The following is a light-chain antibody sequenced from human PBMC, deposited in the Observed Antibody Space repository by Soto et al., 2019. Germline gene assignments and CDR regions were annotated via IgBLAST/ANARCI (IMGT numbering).Light chain of an antibody. CDR3: AAWDDSLRNWV. CDR2: RNN. CDR1: SSNIGSNY. J-gene: IGLJ3*02. Sequence: QSVLTQPPSASGTPGQRVTISCSGSSSNIGSNYVYWYQQLPGTAPKLLIYRNNQRPSGVPDRFSGSKSGTSASLAISGLRSEDEADYYSAAWDDSLRNWVFGGGTKLTVL. V-gene: IGLV1-47*01.